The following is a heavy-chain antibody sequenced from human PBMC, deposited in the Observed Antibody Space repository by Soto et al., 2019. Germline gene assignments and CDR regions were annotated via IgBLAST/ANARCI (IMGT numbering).Heavy chain of an antibody. CDR3: ARGHTTSPNWFDP. CDR1: GFTFSSYW. J-gene: IGHJ5*02. V-gene: IGHV3-7*03. Sequence: EVQLVESGGGLVQPEGSLRLSCAASGFTFSSYWMSWVRQAPGKGLELVANIKQDGSEKFYVDSVKGQFTISKDNAKNSVYLQMNSLRAEDTAVSYCARGHTTSPNWFDPWGQGTLVTVSS. CDR2: IKQDGSEK. D-gene: IGHD2-2*01.